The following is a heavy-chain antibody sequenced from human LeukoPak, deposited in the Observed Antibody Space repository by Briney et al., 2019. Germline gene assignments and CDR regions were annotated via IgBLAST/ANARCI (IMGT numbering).Heavy chain of an antibody. CDR2: ISSSSSTI. CDR1: GFTFSSYS. CDR3: ARDNYDFWSGYFPTASYYYMDV. V-gene: IGHV3-48*01. Sequence: GGSLRLSCAASGFTFSSYSMNWVRQAPGKGLEWVSYISSSSSTIYYADSVKGRFTIFRDNAKNSLYLQMNSLRAEDTAVYYCARDNYDFWSGYFPTASYYYMDVWGKGTTVTVSS. D-gene: IGHD3-3*01. J-gene: IGHJ6*03.